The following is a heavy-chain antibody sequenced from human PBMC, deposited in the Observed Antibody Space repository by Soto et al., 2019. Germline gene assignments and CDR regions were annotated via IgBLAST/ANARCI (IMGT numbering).Heavy chain of an antibody. V-gene: IGHV1-3*01. CDR1: GYTFTSYA. Sequence: GASVKVSCKASGYTFTSYAMHWVRQAPGQRLEWMGWINAGNGNTKYSQKFQGRVTITRDTSASTAYMELSSLGSEDTAVYYCASSGYSGYDSPDAFDIWGQGTMVTVSS. J-gene: IGHJ3*02. D-gene: IGHD5-12*01. CDR2: INAGNGNT. CDR3: ASSGYSGYDSPDAFDI.